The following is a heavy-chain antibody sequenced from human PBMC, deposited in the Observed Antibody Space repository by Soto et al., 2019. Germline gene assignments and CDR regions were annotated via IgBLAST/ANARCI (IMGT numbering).Heavy chain of an antibody. Sequence: QVQLVQSGAEVKKPGSSVKVSCKASGGTFSSYAISWVRQAPGQGLEWMGGIIAIFGTANYAQKFQGRVTITADESTSTAYMELRSLRSEDTAVYYCATAHDYGDPRDFDIWGQGRMVTGSS. D-gene: IGHD4-17*01. V-gene: IGHV1-69*01. CDR3: ATAHDYGDPRDFDI. CDR1: GGTFSSYA. J-gene: IGHJ3*02. CDR2: IIAIFGTA.